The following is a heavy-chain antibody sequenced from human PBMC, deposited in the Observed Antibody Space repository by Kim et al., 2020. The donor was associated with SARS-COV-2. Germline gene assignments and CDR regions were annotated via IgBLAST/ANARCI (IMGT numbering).Heavy chain of an antibody. V-gene: IGHV3-30*04. J-gene: IGHJ5*02. D-gene: IGHD2-15*01. CDR2: ISYDGSNK. CDR3: ARGPYCSGGSCYFGAGLGDSFDP. CDR1: GFTFSSYA. Sequence: GGSLRLSCAASGFTFSSYAMHWVRQAPGKGLEWVAVISYDGSNKYYADSVKGRFTISRDNSKNTLYLQMNSLRAEDTAVYYCARGPYCSGGSCYFGAGLGDSFDPWGQGTLVTVSS.